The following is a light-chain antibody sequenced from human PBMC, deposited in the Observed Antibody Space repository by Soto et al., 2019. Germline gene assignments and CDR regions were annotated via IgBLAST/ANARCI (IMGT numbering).Light chain of an antibody. J-gene: IGLJ1*01. CDR3: SSYAGSGTLYV. Sequence: QSVLTQPPSASASPGQSVTISCTGTSSDVGAYDYVSWYQQHPGKAPKLLIYEVTKRPSGVPDRFSGSKSGNTASLTVSGLQADDEADYFCSSYAGSGTLYVFGTGTKLTVL. CDR2: EVT. CDR1: SSDVGAYDY. V-gene: IGLV2-8*01.